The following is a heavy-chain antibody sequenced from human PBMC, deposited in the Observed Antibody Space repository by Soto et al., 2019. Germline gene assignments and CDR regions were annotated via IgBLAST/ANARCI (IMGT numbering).Heavy chain of an antibody. D-gene: IGHD3-9*01. J-gene: IGHJ4*01. CDR2: IYHSGTT. V-gene: IGHV4-4*02. CDR3: ARDLLVFDTSGFHF. Sequence: QVQLQESGPGLVNPSGTLSLTCAVSGDSISSSIWWSWVRQPPGKGLEWIGEIYHSGTTSYNPSLGNRISISMDTSRNVFSLSLTSVGVTDAAVYFCARDLLVFDTSGFHFWGHGILVSV. CDR1: GDSISSSIW.